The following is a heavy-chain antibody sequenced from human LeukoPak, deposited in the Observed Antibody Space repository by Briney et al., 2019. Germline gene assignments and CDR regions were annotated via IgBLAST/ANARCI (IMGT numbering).Heavy chain of an antibody. V-gene: IGHV1-69*01. CDR3: ARSGQQLVRGGFDY. Sequence: GSSVKVSCKASGGTFSSYAISWVRQAPGQGLEWMGGIIPIFGTANYAQKFQGRVTITADESTSTAYMELSSLRSEDTAVYYCARSGQQLVRGGFDYWGQGTLVTVSS. CDR2: IIPIFGTA. D-gene: IGHD6-13*01. J-gene: IGHJ4*02. CDR1: GGTFSSYA.